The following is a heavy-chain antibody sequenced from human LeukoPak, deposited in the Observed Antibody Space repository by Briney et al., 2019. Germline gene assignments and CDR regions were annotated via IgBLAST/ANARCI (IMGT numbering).Heavy chain of an antibody. CDR3: ARVGGYYYYYMDV. Sequence: ASVKVSCKASGCTFSSYAISWVRQAPGQGLEWMGGIIPIFGTANYAQKFQGRVTITADESTSTAYMELSSLRSEDTAVYYCARVGGYYYYYMDVWGKGTTVTVSS. D-gene: IGHD3-3*01. CDR2: IIPIFGTA. V-gene: IGHV1-69*13. J-gene: IGHJ6*03. CDR1: GCTFSSYA.